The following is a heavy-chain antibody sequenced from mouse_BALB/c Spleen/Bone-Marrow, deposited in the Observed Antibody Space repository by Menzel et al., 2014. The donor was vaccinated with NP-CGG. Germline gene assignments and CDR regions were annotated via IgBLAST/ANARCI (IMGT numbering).Heavy chain of an antibody. CDR1: GFTFTDYY. CDR2: IRNKANGYTT. V-gene: IGHV7-3*02. Sequence: EVQGVESGGGLVQPGGSLRLSCETSGFTFTDYYMNWVRQPPGEALEWMGFIRNKANGYTTEYSASVKGRFTISRDNSQSILYLQMNTLRAEDSATYYCARDIGRLLFDYWGQGTTLTVSS. J-gene: IGHJ2*01. CDR3: ARDIGRLLFDY. D-gene: IGHD1-2*01.